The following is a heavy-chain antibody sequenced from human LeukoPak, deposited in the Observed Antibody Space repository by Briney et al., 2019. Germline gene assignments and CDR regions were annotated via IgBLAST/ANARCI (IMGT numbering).Heavy chain of an antibody. Sequence: ASVNVSCKASGYTFTGCFMHWVRQAPGQGLEWMGWIDPNSGGTNYAQNFRGRVTMTRDTSISTAYMELSRLTSDATDVYYCARVRVTGSFGLDLGHWGQGTLVTVSS. CDR1: GYTFTGCF. CDR2: IDPNSGGT. D-gene: IGHD1-26*01. V-gene: IGHV1-2*02. J-gene: IGHJ4*02. CDR3: ARVRVTGSFGLDLGH.